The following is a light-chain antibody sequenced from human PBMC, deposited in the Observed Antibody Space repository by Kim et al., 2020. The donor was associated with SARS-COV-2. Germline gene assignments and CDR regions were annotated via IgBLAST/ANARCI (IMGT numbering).Light chain of an antibody. CDR3: QQSYSTPYT. CDR2: AAS. CDR1: QSSSSY. Sequence: SASVGDRVTITCRASQSSSSYLNWYQQKPGKAHKLLIYAASSLQSGVPSRFSGSGSGTDFTLTISSLQPEDFATYYCQQSYSTPYTFGQGTKLEIK. J-gene: IGKJ2*01. V-gene: IGKV1-39*01.